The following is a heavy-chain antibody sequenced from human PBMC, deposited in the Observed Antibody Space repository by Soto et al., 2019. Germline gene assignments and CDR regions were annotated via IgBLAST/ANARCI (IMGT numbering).Heavy chain of an antibody. CDR1: NGSFSDFY. Sequence: SETLSLTCALDNGSFSDFYWTWIRQPPGEGLEWIGEINHSGSTNSNPSLRSRLTMSLDTSKNHFSLKLTSVTAADTAVYYCARAAIAASGRPWLDPWGQGTLVTVSS. J-gene: IGHJ5*02. V-gene: IGHV4-34*01. CDR3: ARAAIAASGRPWLDP. D-gene: IGHD6-13*01. CDR2: INHSGST.